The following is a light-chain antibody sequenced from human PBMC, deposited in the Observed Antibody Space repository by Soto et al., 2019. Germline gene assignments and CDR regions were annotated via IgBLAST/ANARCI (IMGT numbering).Light chain of an antibody. CDR3: QQYGGSPRT. CDR1: QSIASH. Sequence: EIVLTQSPVTLSLSPGERATLSCRASQSIASHLAWYQQKPGQAPRLLIHDASSRATGIPARFSGSGSGTDFTLTISSLEPEDFAVYYCQQYGGSPRTFGQGTKVEVK. CDR2: DAS. J-gene: IGKJ1*01. V-gene: IGKV3-11*01.